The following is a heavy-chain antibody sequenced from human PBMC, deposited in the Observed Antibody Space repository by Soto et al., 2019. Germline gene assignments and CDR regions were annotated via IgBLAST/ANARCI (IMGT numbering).Heavy chain of an antibody. CDR3: ARFGTVTYDY. V-gene: IGHV4-61*01. D-gene: IGHD4-17*01. CDR2: IYYSGST. Sequence: SETLCLTCTVSGGSVSSGSYYWSWIRQPPGKGLEWIGYIYYSGSTNYNPSLKSRVTISVDTSKNQFSLKLSSVTAADTAVYYCARFGTVTYDYWGQGTLGTVS. J-gene: IGHJ4*02. CDR1: GGSVSSGSYY.